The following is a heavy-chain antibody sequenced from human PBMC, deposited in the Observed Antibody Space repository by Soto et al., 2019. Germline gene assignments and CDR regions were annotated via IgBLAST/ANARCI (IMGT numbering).Heavy chain of an antibody. J-gene: IGHJ4*02. D-gene: IGHD2-15*01. Sequence: EVQLVESGGGLVQPGESLRLSCAASGFTFSSYWMHWVRQAPGKGLVWVSRINSDGSSTSYAGSVKGRFTISRDNAKKTLYLKMNSLGSEDTAVYYCVRTSLVVAAATREDYWGQGTLVTVSS. V-gene: IGHV3-74*01. CDR2: INSDGSST. CDR3: VRTSLVVAAATREDY. CDR1: GFTFSSYW.